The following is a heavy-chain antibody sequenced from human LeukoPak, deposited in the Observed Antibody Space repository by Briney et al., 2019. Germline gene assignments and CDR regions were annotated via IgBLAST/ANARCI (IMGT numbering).Heavy chain of an antibody. CDR2: IYHSGST. CDR1: GYSISRGYY. J-gene: IGHJ4*02. CDR3: ARHPFDRVFFDY. V-gene: IGHV4-38-2*01. Sequence: PSETLSLTCAVSGYSISRGYYWGWIRRAPGKGLEWIGSIYHSGSTQYNPSLKSRLTISVDTSKNQFSLKLSSVTAADTAVYFCARHPFDRVFFDYWGQGTLVTVSS. D-gene: IGHD3-10*01.